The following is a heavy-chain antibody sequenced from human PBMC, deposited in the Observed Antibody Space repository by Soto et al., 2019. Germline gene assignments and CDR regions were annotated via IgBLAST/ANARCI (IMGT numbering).Heavy chain of an antibody. D-gene: IGHD6-6*01. Sequence: SETLFLTCSASSGSFGSGIWWSWVRQPPRKGLEWIGELYHTGNTNSNPSLKSRLTMSVDESKNQFSLSLSSVTAADTAVYYWAGAARFSLFAFWGGETLVTVSS. V-gene: IGHV4-4*02. J-gene: IGHJ4*02. CDR3: AGAARFSLFAF. CDR1: SGSFGSGIW. CDR2: LYHTGNT.